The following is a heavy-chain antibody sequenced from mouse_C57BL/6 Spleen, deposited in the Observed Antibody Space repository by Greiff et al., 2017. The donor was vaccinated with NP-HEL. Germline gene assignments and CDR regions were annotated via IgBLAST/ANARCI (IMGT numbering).Heavy chain of an antibody. CDR1: GYTFTSYW. Sequence: VQLQQPGAELVKPGASVKMSCQASGYTFTSYWLTWVKQRPGQGLEWIGDIYPGSGSTNYNEKFKSKATLTVDTSSSTAYMQLSSLTSEDSAVYYCAREELRMDYFDYWGQGTTLTVSS. V-gene: IGHV1-55*01. CDR3: AREELRMDYFDY. D-gene: IGHD1-1*01. CDR2: IYPGSGST. J-gene: IGHJ2*01.